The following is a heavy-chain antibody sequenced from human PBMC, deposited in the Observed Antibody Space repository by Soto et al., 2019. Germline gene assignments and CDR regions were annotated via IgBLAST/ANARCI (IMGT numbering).Heavy chain of an antibody. CDR2: ISGRGDTT. Sequence: EVQLLESGGGLVQPGGSLRLSCAASGFTFNNYAMTWVLQAPGKWLEWVSAISGRGDTTSYADSVMGRFTVSRDGSKNTLYLQMSSLRAEDAVLYYCAKGRGGSGSLTPRVDFWGQGTLVTVSS. V-gene: IGHV3-23*01. CDR1: GFTFNNYA. CDR3: AKGRGGSGSLTPRVDF. J-gene: IGHJ4*02. D-gene: IGHD3-10*01.